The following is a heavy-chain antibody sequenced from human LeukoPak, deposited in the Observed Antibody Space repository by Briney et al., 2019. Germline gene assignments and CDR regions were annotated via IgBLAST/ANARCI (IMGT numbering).Heavy chain of an antibody. V-gene: IGHV3-21*01. Sequence: AGGSLRLSGAASGFTFRIYCMKWVGQAPGTGLEGVSSIGPSSADISYADSLTARLTLSRHHDTNSLYLQLTTLRAEDTPVYYCARDSGARGRGLAWGQGPQVTVS. D-gene: IGHD3-10*01. J-gene: IGHJ5*02. CDR2: IGPSSADI. CDR1: GFTFRIYC. CDR3: ARDSGARGRGLA.